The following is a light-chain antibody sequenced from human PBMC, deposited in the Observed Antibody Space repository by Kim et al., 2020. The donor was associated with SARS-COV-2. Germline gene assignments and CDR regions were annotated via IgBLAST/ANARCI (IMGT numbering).Light chain of an antibody. CDR1: QGINNY. Sequence: ASVGDRVTIPCRASQGINNYLAWYQQRPGKVPKLLIYAASTLQSGVPSRFSGSGFGTDFTLTISSLQPEDGATYYCQKYNSAPWTFGRGTKVDI. CDR3: QKYNSAPWT. CDR2: AAS. V-gene: IGKV1-27*01. J-gene: IGKJ1*01.